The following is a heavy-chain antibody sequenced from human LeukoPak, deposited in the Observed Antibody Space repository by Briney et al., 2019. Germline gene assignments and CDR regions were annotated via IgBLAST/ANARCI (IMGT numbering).Heavy chain of an antibody. CDR1: GFIFSNYA. Sequence: GGSLRLSCAASGFIFSNYAMSWVRQAPGKGLEWVSGISGSGGSTVYAGSVKGRFTISRDNSKNTLYLQMNSLRADDTAVYYCAKSHHVTAIDYWGQGTLVTVSS. D-gene: IGHD2-21*02. CDR3: AKSHHVTAIDY. V-gene: IGHV3-23*01. CDR2: ISGSGGST. J-gene: IGHJ4*02.